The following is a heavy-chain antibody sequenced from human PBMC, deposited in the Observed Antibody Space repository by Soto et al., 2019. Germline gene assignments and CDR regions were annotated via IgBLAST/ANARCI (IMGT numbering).Heavy chain of an antibody. CDR3: ARSRGSTRSFDY. D-gene: IGHD2-15*01. V-gene: IGHV4-59*01. CDR2: ISYSGRT. CDR1: GGSISTYW. Sequence: PSETLSLTCTVSGGSISTYWWSWIRQPPRKGLVYIGYISYSGRTNSHPSLNSRVTISVHTSKNEFSLKLTSVTAADRAVYYCARSRGSTRSFDYWGQGTLVTVSS. J-gene: IGHJ4*02.